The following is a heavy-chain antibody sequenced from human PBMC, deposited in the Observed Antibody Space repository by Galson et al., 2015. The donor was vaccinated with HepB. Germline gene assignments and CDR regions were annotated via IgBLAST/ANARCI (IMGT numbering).Heavy chain of an antibody. CDR2: TYYRSKWYT. Sequence: CAIPGDSVSSNRAAWNWIRQSPSRGLEWLGRTYYRSKWYTDYALSVKGRITINPDTSGNQFYLQLNAVTPEDTGVYYCARARGQQQLVPYYYYYFGMGVWGQGTTVTVSS. J-gene: IGHJ6*02. V-gene: IGHV6-1*01. D-gene: IGHD6-13*01. CDR1: GDSVSSNRAA. CDR3: ARARGQQQLVPYYYYYFGMGV.